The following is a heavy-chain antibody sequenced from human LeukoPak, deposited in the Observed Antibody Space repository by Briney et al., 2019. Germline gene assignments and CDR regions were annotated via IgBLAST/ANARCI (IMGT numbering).Heavy chain of an antibody. CDR1: GGSISSSSYY. V-gene: IGHV4-39*01. D-gene: IGHD3-22*01. CDR2: IYYRGST. J-gene: IGHJ5*02. CDR3: ARRLYYKPVGYNWSDP. Sequence: SETLSLTCTVSGGSISSSSYYWGWIRQPPGKGLEWIGSIYYRGSTYYNPSLKSRVTISIDTSKNQFSLKLSSVTAADTAVYYCARRLYYKPVGYNWSDPWGQGTLVTVSS.